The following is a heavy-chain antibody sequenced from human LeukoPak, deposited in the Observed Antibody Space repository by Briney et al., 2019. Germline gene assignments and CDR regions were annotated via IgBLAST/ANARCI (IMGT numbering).Heavy chain of an antibody. CDR1: GFTFSSYE. J-gene: IGHJ6*02. V-gene: IGHV3-48*03. CDR3: AKGGSGYYYYGMDV. Sequence: GGSLRLSCAASGFTFSSYEMNWVRQAPGKGLEWVSYISSSGSTIYYADSVKGRFTISRDNAKNSLYLQMNSLRAEDTAIYYCAKGGSGYYYYGMDVWGQGTTVTVSS. CDR2: ISSSGSTI.